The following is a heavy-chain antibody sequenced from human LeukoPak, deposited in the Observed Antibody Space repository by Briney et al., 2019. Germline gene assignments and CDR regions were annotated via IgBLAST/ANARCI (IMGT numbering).Heavy chain of an antibody. D-gene: IGHD3-10*01. CDR2: MNPNSGNT. V-gene: IGHV1-8*03. CDR1: GYTFTGYY. CDR3: ARGGGSGSSNFDY. Sequence: GASVKVSCKASGYTFTGYYMHWVRQAPGQGLEWMGWMNPNSGNTGYAQKFQGRVTITRNTSISTAYMELSSLRSEDTAVYYCARGGGSGSSNFDYWGQGTLVTVSS. J-gene: IGHJ4*02.